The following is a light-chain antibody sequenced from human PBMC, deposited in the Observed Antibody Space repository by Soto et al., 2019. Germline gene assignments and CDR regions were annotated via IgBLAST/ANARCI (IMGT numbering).Light chain of an antibody. CDR3: QQYGSSAS. CDR2: GAS. V-gene: IGKV3-15*01. Sequence: EIVMTQSPATLSVSPGETGTLCCRASQSVRTNLAWYQHKPGQSPRLLMYGASKRATGFPARFSGGGSGTDFTLTISRLDPEDFAVYYCQQYGSSASFGQGTKVDI. J-gene: IGKJ1*01. CDR1: QSVRTN.